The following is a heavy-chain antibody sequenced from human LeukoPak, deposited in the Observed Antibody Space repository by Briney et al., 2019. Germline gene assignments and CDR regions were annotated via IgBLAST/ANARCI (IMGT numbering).Heavy chain of an antibody. CDR3: AKDINRHRLYYGMDV. CDR1: GFTFSSYA. D-gene: IGHD6-25*01. CDR2: ISGSGGST. Sequence: PGGSLRLSCAAPGFTFSSYAMSWVRQAPGKGLEWVSAISGSGGSTYYADSVKGRFTISRDNAKNSLYLQMNSLRAEDTALYYCAKDINRHRLYYGMDVWGQGTTVTVSS. J-gene: IGHJ6*02. V-gene: IGHV3-23*01.